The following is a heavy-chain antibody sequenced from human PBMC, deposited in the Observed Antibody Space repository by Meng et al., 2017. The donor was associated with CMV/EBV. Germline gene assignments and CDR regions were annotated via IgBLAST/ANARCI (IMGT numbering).Heavy chain of an antibody. Sequence: SETLSLTCTVSGGSISGYYWSWIRQPPGKGLEWIGYIYYSGSTNYNPSLKSRVTISVDTSKNQFSLKLSSVTAADTAVYYCARDRVFGWSGWVRGVNNYGMDVWGQGTTVTVSS. CDR2: IYYSGST. CDR3: ARDRVFGWSGWVRGVNNYGMDV. CDR1: GGSISGYY. D-gene: IGHD3-10*01. J-gene: IGHJ6*02. V-gene: IGHV4-59*01.